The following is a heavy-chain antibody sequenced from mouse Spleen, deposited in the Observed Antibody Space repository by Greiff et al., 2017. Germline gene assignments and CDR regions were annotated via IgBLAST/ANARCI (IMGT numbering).Heavy chain of an antibody. Sequence: VQLQQSGPELVKPGASVKISCKASGYTFTDYYMNWVKQSHGKSLEWIGDINPNNGGTSYNQKFKGKATLTVDKSSSTAYMELRSLTSEDSAVYYCARGGYYYGSIWFAYWGQGTLVTVSA. D-gene: IGHD1-1*01. CDR3: ARGGYYYGSIWFAY. CDR1: GYTFTDYY. V-gene: IGHV1-26*01. J-gene: IGHJ3*01. CDR2: INPNNGGT.